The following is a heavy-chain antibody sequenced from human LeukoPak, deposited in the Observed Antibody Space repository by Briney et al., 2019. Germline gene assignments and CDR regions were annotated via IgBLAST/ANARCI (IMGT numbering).Heavy chain of an antibody. CDR2: IYTSGST. Sequence: PSETLSLTCTVSGGSISSGSYHWSWIRQPAGKGLEWIGRIYTSGSTNYNPSLKSRVTISVDTSKNQFSLKLSSVTAADTAVYYCARVTGIAAAGTYYYYYYMDVWGKGTTVTISS. V-gene: IGHV4-61*02. J-gene: IGHJ6*03. CDR1: GGSISSGSYH. D-gene: IGHD6-13*01. CDR3: ARVTGIAAAGTYYYYYYMDV.